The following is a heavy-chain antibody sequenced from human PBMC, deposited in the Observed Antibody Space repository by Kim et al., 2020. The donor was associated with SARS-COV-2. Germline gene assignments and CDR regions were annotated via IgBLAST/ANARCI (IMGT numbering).Heavy chain of an antibody. CDR3: ARDLMGYYGMDV. V-gene: IGHV3-48*02. Sequence: GGSLRLSCAASGFTFSSYSMNWVRQAPGKGLEWVSHISSSSNNIYYADSVKGRFTISRDSAKNSLYLQMNSLRDEDTAVYYCARDLMGYYGMDVWGQGTTVTVSS. CDR1: GFTFSSYS. CDR2: ISSSSNNI. J-gene: IGHJ6*02.